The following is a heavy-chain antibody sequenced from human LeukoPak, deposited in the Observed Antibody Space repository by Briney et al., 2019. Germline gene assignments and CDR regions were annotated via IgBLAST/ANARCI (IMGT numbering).Heavy chain of an antibody. Sequence: LGESLKISCKGPGYSFTNYWIAWVRQMPGKGLEWMGIIYPDDSDTRYSPSFQGQVTISADKSISTAYLQWSSLKASDTAMYYCARIWLRAFDIWGQGTMVTVSS. J-gene: IGHJ3*02. V-gene: IGHV5-51*01. CDR1: GYSFTNYW. D-gene: IGHD3-16*01. CDR2: IYPDDSDT. CDR3: ARIWLRAFDI.